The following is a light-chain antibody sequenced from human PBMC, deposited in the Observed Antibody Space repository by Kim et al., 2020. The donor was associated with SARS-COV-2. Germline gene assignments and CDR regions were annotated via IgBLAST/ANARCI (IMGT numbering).Light chain of an antibody. CDR1: QSISGY. V-gene: IGKV1-39*01. Sequence: ASGRDRVTITCRASQSISGYLSWYQQKPEKAPKVLIYAASSLHSGVPSRFSGSGSGTDFPLTISSLQPEDFAAYYCQQSYSTPRTFGQGTKVDIK. CDR3: QQSYSTPRT. CDR2: AAS. J-gene: IGKJ1*01.